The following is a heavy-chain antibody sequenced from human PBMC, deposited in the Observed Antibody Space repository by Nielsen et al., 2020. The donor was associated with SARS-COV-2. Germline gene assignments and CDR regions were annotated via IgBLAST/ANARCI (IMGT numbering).Heavy chain of an antibody. CDR2: IYYSGHT. CDR1: GDSINSYY. Sequence: SETLSLTCTVSGDSINSYYWSWIRQPPGKGLEWIGYIYYSGHTNYNPSLESRVTISLDASKNQFSLRLSSVTAADTAVYYCARGFDYWGQGTLVTVSS. CDR3: ARGFDY. V-gene: IGHV4-59*01. J-gene: IGHJ4*02.